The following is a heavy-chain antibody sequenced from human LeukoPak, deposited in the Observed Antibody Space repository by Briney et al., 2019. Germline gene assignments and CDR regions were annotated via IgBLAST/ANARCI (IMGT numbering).Heavy chain of an antibody. CDR2: IYYSGST. CDR1: GGSISNYY. D-gene: IGHD2-15*01. J-gene: IGHJ5*02. CDR3: ARGAECSGNSCDGGNWLDP. V-gene: IGHV4-59*01. Sequence: SETLSLTCTVSGGSISNYYWSWIRQPPGKGLEWIGYIYYSGSTTYNPSLKSRVTFSVDTSKNHFSLKLSSVTAADTAVYYCARGAECSGNSCDGGNWLDPWGQGTLVTVSS.